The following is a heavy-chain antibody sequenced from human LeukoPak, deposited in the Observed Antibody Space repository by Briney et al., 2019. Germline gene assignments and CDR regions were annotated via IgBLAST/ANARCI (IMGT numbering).Heavy chain of an antibody. Sequence: SETLSLTCTVSGGSISSGGYYWSWIRQPPGKGLEWIGYIYYSGSTNYNPSLKSRVTISVDTSKNQFSLKLSSVTAADTAVYYCARKARTSGYYYYMDVWGKGTTVTVSS. CDR2: IYYSGST. V-gene: IGHV4-61*08. J-gene: IGHJ6*03. CDR1: GGSISSGGYY. D-gene: IGHD1-7*01. CDR3: ARKARTSGYYYYMDV.